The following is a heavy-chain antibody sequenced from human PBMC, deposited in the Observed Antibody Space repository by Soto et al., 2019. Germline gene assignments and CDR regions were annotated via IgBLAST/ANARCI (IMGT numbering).Heavy chain of an antibody. Sequence: PGGSLRLSCVASGFTFSSYSMNWVRQAPGKGLYLVSFISSSSSTIYYADSVKGRFTISRDNAKNSFYLQMNSLRDEDTAVYYCARGEAVVVVAATLNWFDPWGQGTLVTVSS. D-gene: IGHD2-15*01. CDR2: ISSSSSTI. V-gene: IGHV3-48*02. J-gene: IGHJ5*02. CDR1: GFTFSSYS. CDR3: ARGEAVVVVAATLNWFDP.